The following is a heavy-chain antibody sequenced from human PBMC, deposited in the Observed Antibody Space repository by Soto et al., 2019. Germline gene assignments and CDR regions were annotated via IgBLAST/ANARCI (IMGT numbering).Heavy chain of an antibody. CDR2: INHSGST. CDR3: AREKHPWVAVPVRQLKSTWWFDS. CDR1: GESFSVYY. J-gene: IGHJ5*01. D-gene: IGHD6-19*01. Sequence: SATLSLTFGFYGESFSVYYWSWIRQPTGKGLEWIGEINHSGSTNYNPSLKSRVTISVDTSKNHLSLKLSSVTAADTAVYYCAREKHPWVAVPVRQLKSTWWFDSWGQGTLVTVSS. V-gene: IGHV4-34*01.